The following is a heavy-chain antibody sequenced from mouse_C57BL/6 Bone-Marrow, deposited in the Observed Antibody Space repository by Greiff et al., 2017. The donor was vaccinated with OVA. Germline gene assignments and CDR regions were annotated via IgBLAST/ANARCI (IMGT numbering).Heavy chain of an antibody. CDR2: ISDGGSYT. J-gene: IGHJ2*01. Sequence: EVKLMESGGGLVKPGGSLKLSCAASGFTFSSYAMSWVRQTPEKRLEWVATISDGGSYTYYPDNVKGRFTISRDNAKNNLYLQMSHLKSEDTAMYYCARDLLLYFDYWGQGTTLTVSS. CDR1: GFTFSSYA. CDR3: ARDLLLYFDY. V-gene: IGHV5-4*01.